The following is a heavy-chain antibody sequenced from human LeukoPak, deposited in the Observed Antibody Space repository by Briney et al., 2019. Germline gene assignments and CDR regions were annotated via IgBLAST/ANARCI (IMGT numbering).Heavy chain of an antibody. CDR1: GFTFSNYA. CDR2: ISGSGGST. D-gene: IGHD4-17*01. CDR3: AKSYVRYGDDY. V-gene: IGHV3-23*01. Sequence: PGGSLRLSCAASGFTFSNYAMSWVRQAPGKGLEWVSAISGSGGSTYYADSVKGRFTISRDNSKSTLYLQMTSLRVEDTAVYYCAKSYVRYGDDYWGQGTLVTVSS. J-gene: IGHJ4*02.